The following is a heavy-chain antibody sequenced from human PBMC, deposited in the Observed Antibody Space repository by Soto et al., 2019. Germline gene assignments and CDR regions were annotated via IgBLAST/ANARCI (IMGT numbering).Heavy chain of an antibody. CDR3: AKDRDSGCMDY. Sequence: QVQLVESGGGVVQPGRSLRLSCAASGFTFSSYGMHWVRQAPGKGLEWVAVISYDGSNKYYADSVKGRLTISRDNSKNTLYLQMNSLRAEDTAVYYCAKDRDSGCMDYWGQGTLVTVSS. D-gene: IGHD5-12*01. CDR1: GFTFSSYG. V-gene: IGHV3-30*18. J-gene: IGHJ4*02. CDR2: ISYDGSNK.